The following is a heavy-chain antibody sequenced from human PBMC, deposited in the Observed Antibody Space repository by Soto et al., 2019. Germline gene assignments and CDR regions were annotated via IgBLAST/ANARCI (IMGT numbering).Heavy chain of an antibody. CDR3: ARGRWLRSSFDY. CDR2: INHSGST. CDR1: GGSFGGYY. D-gene: IGHD5-12*01. Sequence: SETLSLTCAVYGGSFGGYYGSWIRQPPGKGLEWIGEINHSGSTNYNPSLKSRVTISVDTSKNQFSLKLSSVTAADTAVYYCARGRWLRSSFDYWGQGTLVTVSS. J-gene: IGHJ4*02. V-gene: IGHV4-34*01.